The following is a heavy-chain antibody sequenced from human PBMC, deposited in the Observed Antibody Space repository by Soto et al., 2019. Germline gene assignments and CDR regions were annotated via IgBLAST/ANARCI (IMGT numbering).Heavy chain of an antibody. Sequence: EVQLLESGGGLVQPGGSLRLSCAASGFTFSSYAMSWVRQAPGKGLEWVSAICGSGVSTYYEDSVKGRFAVSRDNSKSKLYLQMNSLRDEDTAVYYCAKVPTGEMATVFQAFDIWGQGTMVTVSS. J-gene: IGHJ3*02. CDR1: GFTFSSYA. CDR2: ICGSGVST. CDR3: AKVPTGEMATVFQAFDI. D-gene: IGHD4-4*01. V-gene: IGHV3-23*01.